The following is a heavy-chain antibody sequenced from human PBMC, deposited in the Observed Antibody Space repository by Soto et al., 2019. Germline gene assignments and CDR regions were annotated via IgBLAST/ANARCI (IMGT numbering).Heavy chain of an antibody. CDR1: EFTFSSYW. Sequence: EVQLVESGGGLVQPGGSLRLSCAASEFTFSSYWMSWVRQAPGKGLEWVANIKQDGSEKYYLDCVKGRFTISRENARNSLFLQMNSLRGEDTAMYYCARVNMIAFGGVLRHYYFDYWGQGTLVTVSS. CDR3: ARVNMIAFGGVLRHYYFDY. D-gene: IGHD3-16*01. CDR2: IKQDGSEK. V-gene: IGHV3-7*01. J-gene: IGHJ4*02.